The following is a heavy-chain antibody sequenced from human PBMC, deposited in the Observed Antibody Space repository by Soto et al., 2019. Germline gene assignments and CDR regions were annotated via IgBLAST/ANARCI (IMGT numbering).Heavy chain of an antibody. CDR3: ARGSNNLGAMWEGPTDV. Sequence: QVQLVESGGGVVQPGRSLRLSCAASGFTFSSYAMHWVRQAPGKGLEWVAVISYDGSNKYYADSVKGRFTISRDNSKNTLYLQMNSLRAEDTAVYYCARGSNNLGAMWEGPTDVWGQGTTVTVSS. V-gene: IGHV3-30-3*01. CDR2: ISYDGSNK. D-gene: IGHD1-26*01. J-gene: IGHJ6*02. CDR1: GFTFSSYA.